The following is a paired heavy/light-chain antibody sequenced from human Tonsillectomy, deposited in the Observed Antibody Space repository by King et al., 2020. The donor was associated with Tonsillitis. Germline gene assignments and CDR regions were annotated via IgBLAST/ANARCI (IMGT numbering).Light chain of an antibody. CDR3: SSYTTGSTLL. J-gene: IGLJ2*01. CDR2: DVT. V-gene: IGLV2-14*01. Sequence: QSALTQPASVSGSPGQSITISCTGTSSDVGAYNYVSWYQLHPGKAPKLIIYDVTNRPSGISYRFSGSKSDNTASLTISGLQTEDEADYYCSSYTTGSTLLFGGGTKLTVL. CDR1: SSDVGAYNY.
Heavy chain of an antibody. D-gene: IGHD3-3*01. J-gene: IGHJ4*02. CDR2: IYHSGTT. CDR3: ARGTITIFGPFIDRGYYFDY. Sequence: QVLLEEAGPGLVKPSETLSLTCTVSRGSVSSSSYNWGWIRQTPGKGLEWIGSIYHSGTTYYNPSLRSRVTISADTSNERFSLNLSYVTAADTAVYYCARGTITIFGPFIDRGYYFDYWGQGILVTVPS. V-gene: IGHV4-39*02. CDR1: RGSVSSSSYN.